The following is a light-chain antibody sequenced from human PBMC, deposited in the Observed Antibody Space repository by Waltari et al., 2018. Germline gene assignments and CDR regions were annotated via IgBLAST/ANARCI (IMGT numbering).Light chain of an antibody. CDR2: EDS. V-gene: IGLV1-51*02. CDR3: GTWDSSLSGAV. Sequence: QSVLTQPPSVSAAPGQRVTISCPGGSSNIGKNYVSWYRQFPGTAPNLLIDEDSVPPSCIPGRFSGSKSGTSATLAITGLQAGDEADYYCGTWDSSLSGAVFGGGTHLTVL. CDR1: SSNIGKNY. J-gene: IGLJ7*01.